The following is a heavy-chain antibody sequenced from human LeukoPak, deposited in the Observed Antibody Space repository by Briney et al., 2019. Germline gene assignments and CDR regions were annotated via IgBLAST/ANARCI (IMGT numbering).Heavy chain of an antibody. D-gene: IGHD6-13*01. V-gene: IGHV3-23*01. J-gene: IGHJ6*03. CDR1: GFTFSSYG. Sequence: PGGTLRLSCAASGFTFSSYGMSWVRQAPGKGLEWVSAISGSGGSTYYADSVKGRFTISRDNSKNTLYLQMNSLRAEGTAVYYCARDSSSWYRYYYYYMDVWGKGTTVTVSS. CDR2: ISGSGGST. CDR3: ARDSSSWYRYYYYYMDV.